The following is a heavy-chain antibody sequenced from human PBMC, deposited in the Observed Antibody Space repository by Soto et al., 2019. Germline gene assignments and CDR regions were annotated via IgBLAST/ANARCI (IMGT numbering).Heavy chain of an antibody. CDR3: ARVEGSSWYQYNWFDP. V-gene: IGHV3-53*04. Sequence: GGSLRLSCAASGFTVSSNYMSWVRQAPGKGLEWVSVIYSGGSTYYADSVKGRFTISRHNSKNTLYLQMNSLRAEDTAVYYCARVEGSSWYQYNWFDPWGQGTLVTVSS. D-gene: IGHD6-13*01. J-gene: IGHJ5*02. CDR1: GFTVSSNY. CDR2: IYSGGST.